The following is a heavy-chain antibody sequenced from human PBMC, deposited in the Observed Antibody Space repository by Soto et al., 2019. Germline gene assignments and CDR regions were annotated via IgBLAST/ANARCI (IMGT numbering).Heavy chain of an antibody. V-gene: IGHV3-23*01. CDR3: AKERSSGWSLDY. CDR1: GFTFGSHA. J-gene: IGHJ4*02. CDR2: ISGSGGST. Sequence: GGSLRLSCAPSGFTFGSHAMSWVRQAPGKGLEWVSGISGSGGSTYYADSVKGRFTISRDNSKNTLYLQMNSLRAEDTAVFYCAKERSSGWSLDYWGQGTLVTFSS. D-gene: IGHD6-19*01.